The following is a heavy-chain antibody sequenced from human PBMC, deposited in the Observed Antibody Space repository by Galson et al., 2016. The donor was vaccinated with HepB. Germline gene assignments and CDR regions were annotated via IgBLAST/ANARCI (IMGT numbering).Heavy chain of an antibody. CDR1: GFSLTSTGVS. CDR3: TYGAPTLDY. CDR2: IYWDDDK. Sequence: PALVKPTQTLTLTCTFSGFSLTSTGVSVGWIRQPPGKALEWLALIYWDDDKRYSPSLKSRLTITKDTSKNQVVLTMTNMDPVDTATYFCTYGAPTLDYWGQGTLVTVSS. V-gene: IGHV2-5*02. D-gene: IGHD4/OR15-4a*01. J-gene: IGHJ4*02.